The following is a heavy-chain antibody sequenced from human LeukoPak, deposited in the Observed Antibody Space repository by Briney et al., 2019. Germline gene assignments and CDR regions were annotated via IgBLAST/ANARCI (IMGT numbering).Heavy chain of an antibody. D-gene: IGHD7-27*01. Sequence: ASVKVSCKALGYTFTDHYFHWLRQAPGQGLEWMGWIHPGRGDTNYAQKFQGRVSLTGDTSISTAYMELSELTSDDTAVYFCARDHNWGPDYWGQGTLVSVSS. J-gene: IGHJ4*02. CDR3: ARDHNWGPDY. CDR1: GYTFTDHY. V-gene: IGHV1-2*02. CDR2: IHPGRGDT.